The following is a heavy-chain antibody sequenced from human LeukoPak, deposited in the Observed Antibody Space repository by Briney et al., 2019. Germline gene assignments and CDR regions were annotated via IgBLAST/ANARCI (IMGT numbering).Heavy chain of an antibody. Sequence: GGSLRLSCAASGFTFSSYAMSWVRQAPGKGLELVSSISGSGGSTYYADSVKGRFTISRDNSKNTLYLQMNSLRAEDTAVYYCAKSMRIAAAGTGVDYWGQGTLVTVSS. V-gene: IGHV3-23*01. CDR2: ISGSGGST. CDR1: GFTFSSYA. CDR3: AKSMRIAAAGTGVDY. D-gene: IGHD6-13*01. J-gene: IGHJ4*02.